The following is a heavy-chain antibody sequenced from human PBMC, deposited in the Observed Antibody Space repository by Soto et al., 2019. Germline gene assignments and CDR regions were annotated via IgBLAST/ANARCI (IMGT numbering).Heavy chain of an antibody. CDR2: THHSGTT. D-gene: IGHD3-10*01. CDR1: GGSISSSNW. V-gene: IGHV4-4*02. CDR3: AREGSGTSFFDY. Sequence: QVQLQESGPGLVKPSGTLSLTCAVSGGSISSSNWWSWVRQPPGKGLEWIGETHHSGTTNYNPSLKSLVTISVDKSKNQFSLKLSSVTAADTALYYCAREGSGTSFFDYWGQGTLVTVSS. J-gene: IGHJ4*02.